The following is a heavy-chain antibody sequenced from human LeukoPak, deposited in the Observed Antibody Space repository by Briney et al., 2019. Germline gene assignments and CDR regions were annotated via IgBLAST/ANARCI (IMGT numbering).Heavy chain of an antibody. CDR3: ARGRHYYDSSGYY. Sequence: SETLSLTCTVSGGSMSRYYWSWIRQPPGKGLEWIGYIFYSGSTNYNPSLKSRVTISVDTSKNQFSLKLSSVTAADTAVYYCARGRHYYDSSGYYWGQGTLVTVSS. CDR2: IFYSGST. J-gene: IGHJ4*02. V-gene: IGHV4-59*12. CDR1: GGSMSRYY. D-gene: IGHD3-22*01.